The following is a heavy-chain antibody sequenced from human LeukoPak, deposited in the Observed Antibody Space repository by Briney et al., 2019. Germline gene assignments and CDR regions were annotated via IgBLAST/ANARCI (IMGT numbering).Heavy chain of an antibody. CDR1: GFTFNDAW. J-gene: IGHJ3*02. V-gene: IGHV3-15*01. Sequence: GGSLRLSCAASGFTFNDAWMNWVRQAPGKGLEWVGRIKSEAGGGTTDYAAPVKARFSTSRDDSQNTLYLQMNNLKMEDTAVYYCTTNDAFDIWGQGTMVTVFS. CDR2: IKSEAGGGTT. CDR3: TTNDAFDI.